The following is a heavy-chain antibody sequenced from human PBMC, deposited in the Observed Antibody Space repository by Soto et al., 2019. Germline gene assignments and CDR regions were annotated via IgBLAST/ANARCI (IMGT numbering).Heavy chain of an antibody. CDR1: GFTFSRVC. V-gene: IGHV3-21*01. J-gene: IGHJ4*02. CDR2: ISSGSSDT. Sequence: GSLRLSFEASGFTFSRVCMNWVRQVPGKGLGWVASISSGSSDTWYADSVKGRFIISRDNAQNSLFLQMNTMRPEDTAMYYCARVAYWGPGTQVTVSS. CDR3: ARVAY.